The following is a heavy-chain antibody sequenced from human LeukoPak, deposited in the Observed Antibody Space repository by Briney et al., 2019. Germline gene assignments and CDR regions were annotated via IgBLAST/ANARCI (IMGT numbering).Heavy chain of an antibody. Sequence: SQTLSLTCTVSGGSISSGGYYWSWIRQHPGKGLEWIGYIYYSGSTYYNPSLKSRVTISVDTSKNQFSLKLSSVTAADTAVYYCARGYDILTGYSYWYFDLWGRGTLVTVSS. J-gene: IGHJ2*01. D-gene: IGHD3-9*01. CDR1: GGSISSGGYY. CDR3: ARGYDILTGYSYWYFDL. V-gene: IGHV4-31*03. CDR2: IYYSGST.